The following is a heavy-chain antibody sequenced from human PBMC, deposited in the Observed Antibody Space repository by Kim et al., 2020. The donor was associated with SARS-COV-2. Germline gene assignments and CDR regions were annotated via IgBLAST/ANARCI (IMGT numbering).Heavy chain of an antibody. D-gene: IGHD6-13*01. CDR3: ARVRTAGTVDY. V-gene: IGHV4-38-2*02. CDR2: IYHSGST. J-gene: IGHJ4*02. Sequence: SETLSLTCTVSGYSISSGYYWGWIRQPPGKGLEWIGSIYHSGSTYYNPSLKSRVTISVDTSKNQFSLKLSSVSAADTAVYYCARVRTAGTVDYWGQGTLVTVSS. CDR1: GYSISSGYY.